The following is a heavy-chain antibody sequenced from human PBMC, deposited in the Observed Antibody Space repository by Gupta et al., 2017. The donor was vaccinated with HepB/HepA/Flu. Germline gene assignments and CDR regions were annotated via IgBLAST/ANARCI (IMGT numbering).Heavy chain of an antibody. V-gene: IGHV3-7*01. D-gene: IGHD3-10*01. CDR2: LKEDGSEK. CDR1: GFTFSRYG. CDR3: ARDFHSPGSGIFYSDY. J-gene: IGHJ4*02. Sequence: EVQLVESGGGLVQPGGSLRLSCAASGFTFSRYGIRWVGRAPGKGLEWVANLKEDGSEKYYADSVKGRFAISRDNAKNSLYRQMNSLRADDTAVYYCARDFHSPGSGIFYSDYWGQGTLVTVSS.